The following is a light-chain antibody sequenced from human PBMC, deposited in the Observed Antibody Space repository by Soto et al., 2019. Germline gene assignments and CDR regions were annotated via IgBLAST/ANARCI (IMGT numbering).Light chain of an antibody. CDR3: SSFTSRFTFV. CDR1: SNDIGGYNY. CDR2: EVT. J-gene: IGLJ1*01. V-gene: IGLV2-14*01. Sequence: QSALTQPASVSGSPGQSITISCSGTSNDIGGYNYVSWYQHHPGKAPKLMIFEVTNRPSGVSNRFSGSKSGNTASLTISGLQTEDEADYYCSSFTSRFTFVFGTGTKLTVL.